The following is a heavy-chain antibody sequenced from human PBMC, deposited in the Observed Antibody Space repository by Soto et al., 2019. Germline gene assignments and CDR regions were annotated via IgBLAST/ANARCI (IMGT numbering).Heavy chain of an antibody. CDR1: GFTFSNYV. D-gene: IGHD6-6*01. CDR2: ISGTGGST. Sequence: GGSLRLSCAASGFTFSNYVLSWVRQAPGKGLEWVSAISGTGGSTYYADSVKGRFTISRDNSKNTLYVQMNSLRAEDTAVYYCARGYSSSSLSDNYYYMDVWGKGTTVTVSS. CDR3: ARGYSSSSLSDNYYYMDV. V-gene: IGHV3-23*01. J-gene: IGHJ6*03.